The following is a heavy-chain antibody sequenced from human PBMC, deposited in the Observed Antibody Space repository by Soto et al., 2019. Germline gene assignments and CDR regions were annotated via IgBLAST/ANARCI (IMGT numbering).Heavy chain of an antibody. V-gene: IGHV3-33*01. CDR3: ARDRDPMTTVTEIGC. D-gene: IGHD4-17*01. CDR2: IWYDGSNK. J-gene: IGHJ4*02. CDR1: GFTFSNYG. Sequence: GGSPRLSCAASGFTFSNYGMHWVRQAPGKGLEWVAVIWYDGSNKYYGDSVKGRFTISRDNSKNTLYLQMNSLRGEDMAVYYCARDRDPMTTVTEIGCWGQGTLVTVSS.